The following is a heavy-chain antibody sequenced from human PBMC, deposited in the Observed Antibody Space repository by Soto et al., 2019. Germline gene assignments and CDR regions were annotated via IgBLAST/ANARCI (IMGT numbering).Heavy chain of an antibody. J-gene: IGHJ4*02. V-gene: IGHV1-18*01. Sequence: GASVKVSCKASGYTFTSYGISWVRHAPGQGLEWMGWISAYNGNTNYAQKLQGRVTMTTDTSTSTAYMELRSLRSDDTAVYYCARGRYCSGGSCYSGGVPPSDYWGQGTLVTVSS. D-gene: IGHD2-15*01. CDR1: GYTFTSYG. CDR2: ISAYNGNT. CDR3: ARGRYCSGGSCYSGGVPPSDY.